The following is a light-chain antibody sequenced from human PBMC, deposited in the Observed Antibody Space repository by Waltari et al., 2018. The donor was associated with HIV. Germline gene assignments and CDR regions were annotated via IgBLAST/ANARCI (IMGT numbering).Light chain of an antibody. CDR3: QQYYSTPPT. CDR1: QSVLYSSNNKNY. V-gene: IGKV4-1*01. J-gene: IGKJ1*01. CDR2: WAS. Sequence: DIVMTQSPDSLAVSLGERATINCKSSQSVLYSSNNKNYLAWYQQKPGQPPKLLIYWASIRESGVPDRFSGSGSGTDFTLTISSLQVEDVAVYYCQQYYSTPPTFGQGTKVEIK.